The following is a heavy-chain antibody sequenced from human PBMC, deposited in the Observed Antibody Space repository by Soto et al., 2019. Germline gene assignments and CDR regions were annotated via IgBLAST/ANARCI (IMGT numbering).Heavy chain of an antibody. J-gene: IGHJ4*02. Sequence: ASVKVSCKASGGTFSSYAISWVRQAPGQGLVWMGGIIPIFGTANYAQKFQGRVTITADESTSTAYMELSSLRSEDTAVYYCARGLIGPIPSADFAYWAQGTLVTVSS. CDR1: GGTFSSYA. CDR2: IIPIFGTA. CDR3: ARGLIGPIPSADFAY. V-gene: IGHV1-69*13. D-gene: IGHD3-16*01.